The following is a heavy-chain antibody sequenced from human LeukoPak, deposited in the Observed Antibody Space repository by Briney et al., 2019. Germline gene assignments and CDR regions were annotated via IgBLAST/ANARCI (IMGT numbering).Heavy chain of an antibody. D-gene: IGHD6-19*01. CDR2: ISYDGSNK. Sequence: TLXXXCAASGFTFSSYGMHWVRQAPGKGLEWVAVISYDGSNKYYADSVKGRFTTSRDNSKNTLYLQMNRLRAEDTAVYYXXRXXASSGFXDYWGQGTXVTVSS. V-gene: IGHV3-30*03. CDR3: XRXXASSGFXDY. J-gene: IGHJ4*02. CDR1: GFTFSSYG.